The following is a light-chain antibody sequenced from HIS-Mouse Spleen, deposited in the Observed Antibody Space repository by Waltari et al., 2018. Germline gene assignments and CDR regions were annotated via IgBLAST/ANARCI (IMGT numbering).Light chain of an antibody. CDR1: QSVSSY. Sequence: TQSPATLSLSPGERATLSCRASQSVSSYLAWYQQKPGQAPRLLIYDASNRATGIPARFSGSGSGTDFTLTFSSLEPEDFAVYYCQQRSNWPPFTFGPGTKVDIK. J-gene: IGKJ3*01. V-gene: IGKV3-11*01. CDR2: DAS. CDR3: QQRSNWPPFT.